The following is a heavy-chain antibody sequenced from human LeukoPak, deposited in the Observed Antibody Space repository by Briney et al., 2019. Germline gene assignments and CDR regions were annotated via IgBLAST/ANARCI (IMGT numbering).Heavy chain of an antibody. CDR1: GFTFSSYS. D-gene: IGHD3-10*01. V-gene: IGHV3-21*01. CDR2: ISSSSSYI. J-gene: IGHJ4*02. CDR3: ARVSLGITMVRGVIIPDY. Sequence: GESLKISCAASGFTFSSYSMNWVRQAPGKGLEWVSSISSSSSYIYYADLVKGRFTISRDNAKNSPYLQMNSLRAEDTAVYYCARVSLGITMVRGVIIPDYWGQGTLVTVSS.